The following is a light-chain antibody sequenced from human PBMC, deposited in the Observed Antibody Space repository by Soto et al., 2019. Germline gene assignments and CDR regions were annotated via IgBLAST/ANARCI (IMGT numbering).Light chain of an antibody. Sequence: QSALTQPASVSGSPGQSITISCTGTSSDVGGYNYVSWYQQHPGKAPKLMIYDVSIRPPGVSHRFSGSKSGNTASLTISGLLAEDEADYYCSSYTSSTTLYVFGTGTKVTVL. CDR2: DVS. J-gene: IGLJ1*01. CDR3: SSYTSSTTLYV. CDR1: SSDVGGYNY. V-gene: IGLV2-14*01.